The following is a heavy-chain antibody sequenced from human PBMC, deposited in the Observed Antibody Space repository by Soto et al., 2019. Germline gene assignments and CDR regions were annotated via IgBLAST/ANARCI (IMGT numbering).Heavy chain of an antibody. Sequence: SETLSLTCTVSGGSISSYYWSWIRQPPGKGLEWIGYIYYSGSTNYNPSLKSRVTISVDTSKNQFSLKLSSVTAADTAVYYCARDRNYYYGMDVWGQGTMVTVSS. CDR3: ARDRNYYYGMDV. J-gene: IGHJ6*02. CDR2: IYYSGST. CDR1: GGSISSYY. V-gene: IGHV4-59*01.